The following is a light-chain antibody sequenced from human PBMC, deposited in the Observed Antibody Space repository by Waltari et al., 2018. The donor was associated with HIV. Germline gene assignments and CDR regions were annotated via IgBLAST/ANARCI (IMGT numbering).Light chain of an antibody. CDR1: SSNIGAGFD. CDR3: QSYDSSLRGHV. J-gene: IGLJ1*01. Sequence: QSVLTQPPSVSGAPGQRITIPCTGSSSNIGAGFDVHWYQQLPGTAPKVLIYGNSNRPSGVPDRFSGSKSGTSASLAITGLQADDEADYYCQSYDSSLRGHVFGTGTKVTVL. CDR2: GNS. V-gene: IGLV1-40*01.